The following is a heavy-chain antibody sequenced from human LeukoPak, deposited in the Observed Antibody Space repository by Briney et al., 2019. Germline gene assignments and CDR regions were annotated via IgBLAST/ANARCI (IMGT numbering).Heavy chain of an antibody. J-gene: IGHJ6*03. CDR3: ARRYYYYYYMDV. Sequence: PGGSLRLSCAASGFTFSSYAMSWVRQAPGKGLEWVSAITDSGGTTYYADSVKGRFTISRDNSKNTLYLQMNSLRAEDTAVYYCARRYYYYYYMDVWGKGTTVTVSS. CDR2: ITDSGGTT. CDR1: GFTFSSYA. V-gene: IGHV3-23*01.